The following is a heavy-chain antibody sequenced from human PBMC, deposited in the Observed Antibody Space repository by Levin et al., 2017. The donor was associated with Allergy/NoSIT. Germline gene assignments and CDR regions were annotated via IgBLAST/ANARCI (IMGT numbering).Heavy chain of an antibody. CDR3: TTDPMYYYDSSGYPGGY. V-gene: IGHV3-15*01. D-gene: IGHD3-22*01. J-gene: IGHJ4*02. CDR2: IKSKTDGGTT. CDR1: GFTFSNAW. Sequence: PGGSLRLSCAASGFTFSNAWMSWVRQAPGKGLEWVGRIKSKTDGGTTDYAAPVKGRFTISRDDSKNTLYLQMNSLKTEDTAVYYCTTDPMYYYDSSGYPGGYWGQGTLVTVSS.